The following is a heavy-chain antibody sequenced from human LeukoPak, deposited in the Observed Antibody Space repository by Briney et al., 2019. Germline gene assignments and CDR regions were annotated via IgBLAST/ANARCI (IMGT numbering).Heavy chain of an antibody. V-gene: IGHV3-48*03. D-gene: IGHD3-10*01. CDR3: ARDLKSGL. CDR1: GFTFSSYE. CDR2: ISSTGTTI. J-gene: IGHJ4*02. Sequence: GGSLRLSCAASGFTFSSYEMNWLRQAPGTGLEWVSYISSTGTTIYYADSVKGRFTISRDDAKNSLYLQMNSLRAEDTAVYYCARDLKSGLWGQGTLVAVSS.